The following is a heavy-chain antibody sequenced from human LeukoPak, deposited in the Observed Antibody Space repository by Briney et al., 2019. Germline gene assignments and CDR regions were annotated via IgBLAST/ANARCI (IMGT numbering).Heavy chain of an antibody. CDR1: GYTFTSYG. J-gene: IGHJ4*02. D-gene: IGHD3-22*01. V-gene: IGHV1-18*01. CDR2: ISAYNGNT. Sequence: RASVKVSCKASGYTFTSYGISWVRQAPGQGLEWMGWISAYNGNTNYAQKLQGRVTMTTDTSTSTAYMELRSLRSDDTAAYYCARFDSNGYYFYWGQGTLVTVSS. CDR3: ARFDSNGYYFY.